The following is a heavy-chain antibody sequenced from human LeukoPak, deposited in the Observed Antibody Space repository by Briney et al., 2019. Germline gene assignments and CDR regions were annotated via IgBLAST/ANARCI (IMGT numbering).Heavy chain of an antibody. V-gene: IGHV3-30*18. J-gene: IGHJ4*02. Sequence: GGPLRLSCAASGFTFSSYGMHWVRQVPGKGLEWVAVISYDGRKTYYGDSVKGRFAISRDNSKNTVYLQMNSLRDEDTAVYYCAKENYFGSGSYPAYWGQGALVTVSS. D-gene: IGHD3-10*01. CDR1: GFTFSSYG. CDR2: ISYDGRKT. CDR3: AKENYFGSGSYPAY.